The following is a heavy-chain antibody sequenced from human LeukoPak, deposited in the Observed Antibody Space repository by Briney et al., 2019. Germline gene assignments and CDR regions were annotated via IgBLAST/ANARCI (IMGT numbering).Heavy chain of an antibody. CDR2: IYSGGST. V-gene: IGHV3-53*01. CDR1: GFTVSSNY. CDR3: AREYQLLPYAFDI. J-gene: IGHJ3*02. D-gene: IGHD2-2*01. Sequence: PGGSLRLSCAASGFTVSSNYMSWVRQAPGKGLEWVSVIYSGGSTYYADSVKGRFTISRDNSKNTLYLQMNSLRAEDTAVYYCAREYQLLPYAFDIWGQGTMVTVSS.